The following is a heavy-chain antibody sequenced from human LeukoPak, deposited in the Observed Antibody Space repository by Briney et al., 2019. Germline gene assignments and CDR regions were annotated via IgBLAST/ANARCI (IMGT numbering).Heavy chain of an antibody. J-gene: IGHJ6*03. CDR2: ISAYNGNT. Sequence: ASVKVSCKASGYTFTSYGISWVRQAPGQGLEWMGWISAYNGNTNYAQKLQGRVTMTTDTSTSTAYMELRSLRSDDTAVYYCATQPITMVREAPWGYYYYYMDVWGKGTTVTISS. V-gene: IGHV1-18*01. CDR1: GYTFTSYG. D-gene: IGHD3-10*01. CDR3: ATQPITMVREAPWGYYYYYMDV.